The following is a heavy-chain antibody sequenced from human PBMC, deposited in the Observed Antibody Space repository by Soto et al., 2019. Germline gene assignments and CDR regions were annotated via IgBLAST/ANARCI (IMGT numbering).Heavy chain of an antibody. CDR3: AKESSSGWSPFDS. CDR2: INPKSGGT. J-gene: IGHJ4*02. Sequence: ASVKVSSKASGYTFSGYFMHWVRHAPGQGLEWMGWINPKSGGTNYAQNFQGRVTLTRDTSITTAYMEVKGLRSDDTAVYYCAKESSSGWSPFDSWGQGTLVTVSS. D-gene: IGHD6-19*01. V-gene: IGHV1-2*02. CDR1: GYTFSGYF.